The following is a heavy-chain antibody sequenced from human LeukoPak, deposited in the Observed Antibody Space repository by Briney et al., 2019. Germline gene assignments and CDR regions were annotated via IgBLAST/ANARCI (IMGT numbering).Heavy chain of an antibody. CDR3: AREAGYYDPRYDY. CDR2: IKQDGSEK. CDR1: GFTVSSNY. Sequence: PGGSLRLSCAASGFTVSSNYMSWVRQAPGKGLEWVANIKQDGSEKYYVDSVKGRFTISRDNAKNSLYLQMNSLRAEDTAVYYCAREAGYYDPRYDYWGQGTLVTVSS. J-gene: IGHJ4*02. D-gene: IGHD3-3*01. V-gene: IGHV3-7*01.